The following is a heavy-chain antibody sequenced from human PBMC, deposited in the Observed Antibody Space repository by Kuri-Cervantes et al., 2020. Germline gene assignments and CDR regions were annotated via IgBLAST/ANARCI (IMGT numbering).Heavy chain of an antibody. D-gene: IGHD2-15*01. J-gene: IGHJ6*02. V-gene: IGHV3-9*01. CDR2: ISWNSGSI. Sequence: SLKISCAASGFTFDDCAMHWVRQAPGKGLEWVSGISWNSGSIGYADSVKGRFTISRDNAKNSLYLQMNSLRAEDTAVYYCARLGSGGSRVDYYYYGMDVWGQGTTVTVSS. CDR1: GFTFDDCA. CDR3: ARLGSGGSRVDYYYYGMDV.